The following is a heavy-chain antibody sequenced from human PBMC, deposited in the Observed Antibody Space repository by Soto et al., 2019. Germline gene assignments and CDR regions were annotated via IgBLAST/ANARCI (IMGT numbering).Heavy chain of an antibody. CDR1: GFSLSTSG. CDR3: AKEHGFLRRGGFDY. Sequence: QVQLVESGGGVVQPGRSLRLSCAASGFSLSTSGMHWVRQAPGKGLEWVAIISYDGSNKYYAYSVKGRFTISRDNSKNTLYLQMNSLRAEATAVYYCAKEHGFLRRGGFDYWGQGTLVTVSS. D-gene: IGHD2-15*01. J-gene: IGHJ4*02. CDR2: ISYDGSNK. V-gene: IGHV3-30*18.